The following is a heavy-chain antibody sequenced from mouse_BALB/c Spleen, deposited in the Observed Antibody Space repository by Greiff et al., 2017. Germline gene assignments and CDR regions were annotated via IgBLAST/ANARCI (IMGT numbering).Heavy chain of an antibody. CDR2: ISYSGST. Sequence: EVQLVESGPSLVKPSQSLSLTCSVTGDSITSCYWNWIRKFPGNKLEYMGYISYSGSTYYNPSLKSRISITRDTSKNQYYLQLNSVTTEDTATYYCARYGNYAMDYWGQGTSVTVSS. CDR1: GDSITSCY. J-gene: IGHJ4*01. CDR3: ARYGNYAMDY. V-gene: IGHV3-8*02. D-gene: IGHD1-1*02.